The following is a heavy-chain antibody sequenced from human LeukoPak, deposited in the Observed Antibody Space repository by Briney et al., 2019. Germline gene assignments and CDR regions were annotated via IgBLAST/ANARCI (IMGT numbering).Heavy chain of an antibody. J-gene: IGHJ6*02. D-gene: IGHD3-22*01. CDR3: ARERAYDSSGYYSYYGMDV. CDR2: IYSDGRT. V-gene: IGHV3-53*01. Sequence: GGSLRLSCAASGFTFSSNYMSWVRQAPGKGLEWVSVIYSDGRTYYADSVKGRFTISRDNSKNTLYLETNSLRAEDTAVYYCARERAYDSSGYYSYYGMDVWGQGTTVTVSS. CDR1: GFTFSSNY.